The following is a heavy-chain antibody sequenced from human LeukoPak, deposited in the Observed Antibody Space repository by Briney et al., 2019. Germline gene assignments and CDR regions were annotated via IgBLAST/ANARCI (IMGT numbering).Heavy chain of an antibody. V-gene: IGHV4-39*07. D-gene: IGHD3-22*01. J-gene: IGHJ4*02. CDR3: ARDPGGINYYDSSGYYRVWDY. CDR1: GGSISSSSYY. CDR2: IYYSGST. Sequence: SETLSLTCTVSGGSISSSSYYWGWIRQPPGKGLEWIGSIYYSGSTYCNPSLKSRVTISVDTSKNQFSLKLSSVTAADTAVYYCARDPGGINYYDSSGYYRVWDYWGQGTLVTVSS.